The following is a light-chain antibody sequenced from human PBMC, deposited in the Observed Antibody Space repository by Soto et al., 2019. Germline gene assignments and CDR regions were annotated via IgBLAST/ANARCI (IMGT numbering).Light chain of an antibody. CDR3: MQAIYWPFT. J-gene: IGKJ3*01. CDR1: QSLVYSDGDTF. V-gene: IGKV2-30*01. CDR2: KVS. Sequence: DVVLTQSPLFLPVTLGQPASISCRSSQSLVYSDGDTFLSWFQQRPGQSPRRLIYKVSNRDTGVPVRFSGSGSGTDFTLKISRVEAEDVGVNFCMQAIYWPFTFGPGTKVDIK.